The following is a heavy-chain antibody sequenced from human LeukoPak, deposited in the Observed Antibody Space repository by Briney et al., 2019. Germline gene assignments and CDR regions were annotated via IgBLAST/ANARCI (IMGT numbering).Heavy chain of an antibody. V-gene: IGHV3-74*01. CDR1: GFTFSNYW. CDR3: ARARGDDIWGAFDI. D-gene: IGHD3/OR15-3a*01. J-gene: IGHJ3*02. Sequence: PGGSLRLSCAASGFTFSNYWMHWVRQAPGKGLVWVSRINSYGIVTDYADSVKGRFTISRDNAKNTLYLQMNSLRAEDTALYHCARARGDDIWGAFDIWAKGQWSPSLQ. CDR2: INSYGIVT.